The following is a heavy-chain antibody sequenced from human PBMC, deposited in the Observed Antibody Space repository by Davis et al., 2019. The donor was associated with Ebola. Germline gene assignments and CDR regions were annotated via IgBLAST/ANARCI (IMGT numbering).Heavy chain of an antibody. CDR2: ISYDGSNK. CDR1: GFTVSSNY. Sequence: PGGSLRLSCAASGFTVSSNYMSWVRQAPGKGLEWVAVISYDGSNKYYADSVKGRFTISRDNSKNTLYLQMNSLRAEDTAVYYCAKDLMVRGKTQLADYWGQGTLVTVSS. V-gene: IGHV3-30*18. D-gene: IGHD3-10*01. CDR3: AKDLMVRGKTQLADY. J-gene: IGHJ4*02.